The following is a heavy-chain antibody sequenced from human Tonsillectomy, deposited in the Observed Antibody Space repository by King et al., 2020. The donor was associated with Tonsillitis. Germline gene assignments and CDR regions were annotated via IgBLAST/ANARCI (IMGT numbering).Heavy chain of an antibody. Sequence: VPLQESGPGLVRPSQTLSLTCSVSGGSIRSSGYYWSWIRQPAGKGLEWIGRISPGGSTDYNPSLKSRGTISVDTSKNHVSLKLSSVTAADTAVYYCARGVGLFDYWGQGTVVTVSS. CDR3: ARGVGLFDY. J-gene: IGHJ4*02. V-gene: IGHV4-61*02. D-gene: IGHD1-26*01. CDR1: GGSIRSSGYY. CDR2: ISPGGST.